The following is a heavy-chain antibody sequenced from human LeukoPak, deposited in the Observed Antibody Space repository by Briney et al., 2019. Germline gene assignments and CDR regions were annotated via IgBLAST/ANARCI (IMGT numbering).Heavy chain of an antibody. CDR2: IKQDGFEK. D-gene: IGHD2-2*01. CDR1: GFTFSNFW. V-gene: IGHV3-7*01. J-gene: IGHJ5*02. Sequence: GGSLRLSCAASGFTFSNFWMSWVRQAPGKGLEWVANIKQDGFEKYYVDSVRGRFTISRDNAKNSLSLQMNSQRAEDTAVYYCARDGCTSTTCSTLGGFSSWGQGTLVTVSS. CDR3: ARDGCTSTTCSTLGGFSS.